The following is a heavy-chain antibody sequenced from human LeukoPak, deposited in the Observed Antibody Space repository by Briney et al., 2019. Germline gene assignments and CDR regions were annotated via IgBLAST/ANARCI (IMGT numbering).Heavy chain of an antibody. CDR2: ISYDGSNK. V-gene: IGHV3-30*18. CDR1: GFTFSSYG. CDR3: AKGYSSGWYRGTDYFDY. D-gene: IGHD6-19*01. J-gene: IGHJ4*02. Sequence: RGSLRLSCAASGFTFSSYGMHWVRQAPGKGLEWVAVISYDGSNKYYADSVKGRFTISRDNSKNTLYLQMNSLRAEDTAVYYCAKGYSSGWYRGTDYFDYWGQGTLVTVSS.